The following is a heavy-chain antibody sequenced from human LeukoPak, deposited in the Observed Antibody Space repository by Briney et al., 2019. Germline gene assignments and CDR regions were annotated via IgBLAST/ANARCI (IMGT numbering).Heavy chain of an antibody. CDR3: AKARGIGSSGGNWFDP. V-gene: IGHV3-9*01. CDR2: MSWNSGSI. CDR1: GFTFDDYA. Sequence: GGSLRLSCAASGFTFDDYAMHWVRQAPGKGLEWVSGMSWNSGSIGYADSVKGRFTISRDNAKNSLYLQMNSLRAEDTALYYCAKARGIGSSGGNWFDPWGQGTLVTVSS. D-gene: IGHD6-19*01. J-gene: IGHJ5*02.